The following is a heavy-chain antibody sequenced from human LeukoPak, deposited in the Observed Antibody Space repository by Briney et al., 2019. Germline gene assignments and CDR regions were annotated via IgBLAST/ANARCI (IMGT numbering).Heavy chain of an antibody. CDR3: ARDQLGYCSSTSCYYYYGMDV. Sequence: ASVKVSCKASGYTFTSYDINWVRQAPGQGLEWMGWMNPNSGNTGYAQKFQGRVTMTRNTSISTAYMELSSLRSEDTAVYYCARDQLGYCSSTSCYYYYGMDVWGQGTTVTVSS. CDR2: MNPNSGNT. J-gene: IGHJ6*02. CDR1: GYTFTSYD. D-gene: IGHD2-2*01. V-gene: IGHV1-8*01.